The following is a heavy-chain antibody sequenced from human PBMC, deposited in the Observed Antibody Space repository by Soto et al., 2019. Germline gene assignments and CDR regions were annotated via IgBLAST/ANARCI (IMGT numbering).Heavy chain of an antibody. Sequence: QLRLQESGPGLVKPSETLSLICTVSGGFIISSPDWWGWVRQPPGKGPEWIASIYRDGATYYNPSINSRVTVFVDSSKNQFSLKLTSVTAADTAIYYCARLAGSSFFTYWGQGTRVTVSS. D-gene: IGHD6-6*01. CDR1: GGFIISSPDW. V-gene: IGHV4-39*01. CDR3: ARLAGSSFFTY. CDR2: IYRDGAT. J-gene: IGHJ4*02.